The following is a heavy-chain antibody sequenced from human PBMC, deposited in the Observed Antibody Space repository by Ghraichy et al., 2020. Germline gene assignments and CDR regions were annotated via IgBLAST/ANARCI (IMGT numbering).Heavy chain of an antibody. CDR1: GYSISSGYY. D-gene: IGHD6-6*01. CDR2: IYHSGST. Sequence: SETLSLTCAVSGYSISSGYYWGWIRQPPGKGLEWIGSIYHSGSTYYNPSLKSRVTISVDTSKNQFSLKLSSVTAADTAVYYCARDAFEASIAARIPFDYWGQGTLVTVSS. CDR3: ARDAFEASIAARIPFDY. V-gene: IGHV4-38-2*02. J-gene: IGHJ4*02.